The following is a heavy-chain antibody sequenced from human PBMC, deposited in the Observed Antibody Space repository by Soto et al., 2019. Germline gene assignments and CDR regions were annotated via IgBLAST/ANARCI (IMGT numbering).Heavy chain of an antibody. Sequence: QVQLQESGPGLVKPSETLSLTCTVSGGSISTYYWSWIRQPPGKGLEWIGYIYYSGSTNYNPSLKSRVTISVDTSKNQFSLKVSSVTAADTAVYYCAREGSSRGFYYSAMDVWGQGTTVTVSS. D-gene: IGHD6-13*01. V-gene: IGHV4-59*01. J-gene: IGHJ6*02. CDR1: GGSISTYY. CDR3: AREGSSRGFYYSAMDV. CDR2: IYYSGST.